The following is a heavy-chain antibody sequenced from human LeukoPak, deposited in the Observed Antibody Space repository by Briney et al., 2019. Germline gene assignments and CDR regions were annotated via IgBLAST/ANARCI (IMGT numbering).Heavy chain of an antibody. D-gene: IGHD6-19*01. CDR3: AREYQDSSGWSFDY. V-gene: IGHV3-30-3*01. CDR2: ISYDGSNK. Sequence: QSGGSLRLSCAASGFTFSSYAMHWVRQAPGKGLEWVAVISYDGSNKYYADSVKGRFTISRDNSKNTLYLQMNSLRAEDTAVYYCAREYQDSSGWSFDYWGQGTLVTVSS. J-gene: IGHJ4*02. CDR1: GFTFSSYA.